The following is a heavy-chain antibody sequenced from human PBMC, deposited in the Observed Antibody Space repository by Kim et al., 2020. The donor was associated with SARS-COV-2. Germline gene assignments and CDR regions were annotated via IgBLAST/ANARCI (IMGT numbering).Heavy chain of an antibody. Sequence: ASVKVSCKASGYTSASYGVTWVRQAPGQGLEWMGFVSAYNGNINYAQKFQGRVTMTTDTSTRIAYMELRSLRTGDTAVYYCARERRHCNATDCLKGSGWFDPWGQGTLVTVSS. CDR3: ARERRHCNATDCLKGSGWFDP. CDR2: VSAYNGNI. D-gene: IGHD2-21*02. CDR1: GYTSASYG. V-gene: IGHV1-18*04. J-gene: IGHJ5*02.